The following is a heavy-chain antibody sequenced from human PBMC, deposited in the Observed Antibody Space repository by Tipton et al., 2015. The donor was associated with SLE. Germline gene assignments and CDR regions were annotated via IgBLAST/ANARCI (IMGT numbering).Heavy chain of an antibody. CDR2: LDPDSGER. V-gene: IGHV1-2*02. CDR3: ARDLGHYYGSGAYYASDI. Sequence: QSGPEVKKPGASVKVSCKASAYTFTAYYVHRVRQAPGQGLEWMGWLDPDSGERYSAQKFQGRLAMTRDTSITTAYMELSSLRSDDTAVYFCARDLGHYYGSGAYYASDIWGQGTMVTVSS. D-gene: IGHD3-10*01. J-gene: IGHJ3*02. CDR1: AYTFTAYY.